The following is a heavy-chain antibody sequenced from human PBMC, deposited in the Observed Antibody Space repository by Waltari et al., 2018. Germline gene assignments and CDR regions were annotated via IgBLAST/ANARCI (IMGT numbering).Heavy chain of an antibody. D-gene: IGHD3-10*01. CDR3: ARGYITMVHGAIRYCMDV. Sequence: QVQLVQSGAEVKKPGAAVKVSCKASGYTFTGYYMHWGRQAPGRGLEGMGRINPTSGGNNYAQKFQGRVTITRDTSFSTAYMELIRLLSDDTAVYYCARGYITMVHGAIRYCMDVWGQGTTVTVSS. CDR1: GYTFTGYY. CDR2: INPTSGGN. V-gene: IGHV1-2*06. J-gene: IGHJ6*02.